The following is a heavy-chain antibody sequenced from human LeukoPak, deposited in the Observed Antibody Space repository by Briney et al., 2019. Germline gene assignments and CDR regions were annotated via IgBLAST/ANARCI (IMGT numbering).Heavy chain of an antibody. CDR2: IRYDGSNK. CDR1: GFTFSSYG. Sequence: GGSLRLSCAASGFTFSSYGMHWVRQAPGKGLEWVAFIRYDGSNKYYADSVKGRFTISRDNSKNTLYLQMNSLRAEDTAVYYCAKGLPYYYDSSGYYKPTFDYWGQGTLVTVSS. J-gene: IGHJ4*02. V-gene: IGHV3-30*02. D-gene: IGHD3-22*01. CDR3: AKGLPYYYDSSGYYKPTFDY.